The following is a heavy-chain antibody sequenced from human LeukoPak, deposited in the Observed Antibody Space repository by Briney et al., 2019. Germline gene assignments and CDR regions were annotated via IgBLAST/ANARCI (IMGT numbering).Heavy chain of an antibody. CDR3: ARLTAARPLDY. Sequence: SETLPLTRAVYLGSFSEYYWSWIRQPPGKGGAGIGEINHSGSPNYNPSLQSRVTISVDPSKDQFSLKLSSVTAADAAVYYCARLTAARPLDYWGQGTLVTVSS. CDR1: LGSFSEYY. J-gene: IGHJ4*02. CDR2: INHSGSP. V-gene: IGHV4-34*01. D-gene: IGHD6-6*01.